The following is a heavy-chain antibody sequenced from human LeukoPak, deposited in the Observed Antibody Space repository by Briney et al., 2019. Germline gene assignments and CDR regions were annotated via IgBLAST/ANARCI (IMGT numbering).Heavy chain of an antibody. CDR1: GFYA. D-gene: IGHD3-22*01. CDR2: ISGSGGST. Sequence: PGGSLRLSCAASGFYAMSWVRQAPGKGLEWVSAISGSGGSTYYADSVKGRFTISRDNSQNTLYLQMNSLRAEDTAVYYCAKDGLYYYDSSGYYRFDYWGQGTLVTVSS. J-gene: IGHJ4*02. CDR3: AKDGLYYYDSSGYYRFDY. V-gene: IGHV3-23*01.